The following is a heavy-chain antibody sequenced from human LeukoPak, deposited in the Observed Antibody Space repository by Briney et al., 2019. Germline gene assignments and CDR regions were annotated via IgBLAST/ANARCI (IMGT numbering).Heavy chain of an antibody. D-gene: IGHD1-26*01. V-gene: IGHV4-34*01. CDR1: GGSFSGYY. J-gene: IGHJ3*02. Sequence: PSETLSLTCAVYGGSFSGYYWSWIRQPPGKGLEWIGEINHSGSTNYNPSLKSRVTISVDTSKNQFSLKLSSVTAADTAVYYCATGTDSGSYYGGDAFDIWGQGTMVTVSS. CDR3: ATGTDSGSYYGGDAFDI. CDR2: INHSGST.